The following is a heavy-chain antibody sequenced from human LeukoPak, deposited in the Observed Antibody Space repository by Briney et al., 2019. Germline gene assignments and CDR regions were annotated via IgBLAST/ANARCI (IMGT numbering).Heavy chain of an antibody. Sequence: ASVKVSCKASGYTFTSYYMHWVRQAPGQGLEGMGIITPTGGSTSYAQKFQGRVTVTRDTSTSTVYMELSSLRSEDTAVYYCARADSTFDYWGQGTLVTVSS. D-gene: IGHD6-13*01. CDR3: ARADSTFDY. V-gene: IGHV1-46*01. CDR2: ITPTGGST. J-gene: IGHJ4*02. CDR1: GYTFTSYY.